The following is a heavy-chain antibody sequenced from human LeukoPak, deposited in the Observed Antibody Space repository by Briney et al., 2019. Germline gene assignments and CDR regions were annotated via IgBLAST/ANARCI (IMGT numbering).Heavy chain of an antibody. CDR2: ISSSSSTI. V-gene: IGHV3-48*01. J-gene: IGHJ3*02. Sequence: GGSLRLSCAASGFTFSSYSMNWVRQAPGKGLEWVSYISSSSSTIYYADSVKGRFTISRDNAKNSLYLQMNSLRAEDTAVYYCARDETEGVFEIWGQGTMVTVSS. CDR1: GFTFSSYS. CDR3: ARDETEGVFEI. D-gene: IGHD2-8*01.